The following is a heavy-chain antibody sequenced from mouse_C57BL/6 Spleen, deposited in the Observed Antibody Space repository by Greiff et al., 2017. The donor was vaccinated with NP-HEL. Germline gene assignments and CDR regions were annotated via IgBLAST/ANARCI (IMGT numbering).Heavy chain of an antibody. V-gene: IGHV1-26*01. CDR2: INPNNGGT. D-gene: IGHD1-1*01. J-gene: IGHJ2*01. CDR3: ASPYYGSSYGYFDY. Sequence: EVKLQQSGPELVKPGASVKISCKASGYTFTDYYMNWVKQSHGKSLEWIGDINPNNGGTSYNQKFKGKATLTVDKSSSTAYMELRSLTSEDSAVYYCASPYYGSSYGYFDYWGQGTTLTVSS. CDR1: GYTFTDYY.